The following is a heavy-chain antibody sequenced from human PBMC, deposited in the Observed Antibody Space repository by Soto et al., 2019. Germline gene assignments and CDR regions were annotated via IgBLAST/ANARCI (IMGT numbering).Heavy chain of an antibody. J-gene: IGHJ5*02. CDR3: ARDRWFDP. CDR2: MYNSGST. CDR1: GGSISGYY. Sequence: SETLSLTCTVSGGSISGYYWIWIRQPPGKGLEWIGYMYNSGSTNYNPSLKSRVTISLDTSKNQFSLQLSSVTAADTAVYYCARDRWFDPWGQGTLVTVSS. V-gene: IGHV4-59*01.